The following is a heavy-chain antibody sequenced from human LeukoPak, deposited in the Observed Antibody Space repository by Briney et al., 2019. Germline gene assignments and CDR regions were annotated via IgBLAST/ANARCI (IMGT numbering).Heavy chain of an antibody. V-gene: IGHV3-7*01. CDR2: IKQDGSEK. CDR1: GFTFSSYW. Sequence: GGSLRLSCAASGFTFSSYWMSWVRQAPGKGLEGVANIKQDGSEKYYVDSVKGRFTISRDNAKNSLYLQMNSLRAEDTAVYYCARDQFSGYDNAFDIWGQGTMVTVSS. CDR3: ARDQFSGYDNAFDI. D-gene: IGHD5-12*01. J-gene: IGHJ3*02.